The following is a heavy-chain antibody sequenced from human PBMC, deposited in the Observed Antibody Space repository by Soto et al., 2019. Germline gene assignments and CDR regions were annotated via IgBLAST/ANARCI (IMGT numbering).Heavy chain of an antibody. CDR1: GFTVSNNY. Sequence: ELQLVASGGGLVQPGGSLRLSCAASGFTVSNNYVRWVRQAPGKGLEWVSLIFSNGDTRYADSVKGRFTISRDDSKNTLYLQMNSLKTEDTAVYYCTPLALKYTSGWYEFSDWGQGTLVTVSS. D-gene: IGHD6-19*01. CDR2: IFSNGDT. CDR3: TPLALKYTSGWYEFSD. J-gene: IGHJ4*02. V-gene: IGHV3-66*01.